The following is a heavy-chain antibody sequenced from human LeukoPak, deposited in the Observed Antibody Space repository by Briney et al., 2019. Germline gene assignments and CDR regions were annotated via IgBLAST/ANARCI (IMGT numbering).Heavy chain of an antibody. D-gene: IGHD6-19*01. CDR1: GDSTSIGDYY. CDR3: ARTTSGWEYSIRF. Sequence: PSETLSLTCTVSGDSTSIGDYYWGWIRQPPGKALEWIGYIYHGGSAFYSPSLESRVTISEDRSNNQISLKLTSVTVADTALYYCARTTSGWEYSIRFWGQGTMVIVSA. V-gene: IGHV4-30-2*01. J-gene: IGHJ3*01. CDR2: IYHGGSA.